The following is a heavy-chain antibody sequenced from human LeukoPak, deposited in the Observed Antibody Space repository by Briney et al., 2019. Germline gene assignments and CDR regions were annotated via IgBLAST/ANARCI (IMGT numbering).Heavy chain of an antibody. CDR3: ARGGQELDY. CDR2: IGHDGSHK. V-gene: IGHV3-33*01. J-gene: IGHJ4*02. CDR1: GFTFSSYV. Sequence: GGSLRLSRAASGFTFSSYVMEWVRQAPGKGLEWVAVIGHDGSHKYYEDSVKGRFTISRDNSKNTLYLQMNSLRAEDMAVYYCARGGQELDYWGQGTLVTVSS. D-gene: IGHD1-1*01.